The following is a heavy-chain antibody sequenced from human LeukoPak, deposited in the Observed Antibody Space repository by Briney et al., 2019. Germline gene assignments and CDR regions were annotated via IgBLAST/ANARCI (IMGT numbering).Heavy chain of an antibody. Sequence: KPSETLSLTCTVSGGSISSSSYYWSWIRQPAGKGLEWIGRVYSSGTTDYNASLKSRVTISVDMSKNQFSLNLNSVIAADTAVYYCARFWRYLEAFDYWGQGVLVTVSS. CDR2: VYSSGTT. CDR3: ARFWRYLEAFDY. J-gene: IGHJ4*02. CDR1: GGSISSSSYY. V-gene: IGHV4-61*02. D-gene: IGHD2/OR15-2a*01.